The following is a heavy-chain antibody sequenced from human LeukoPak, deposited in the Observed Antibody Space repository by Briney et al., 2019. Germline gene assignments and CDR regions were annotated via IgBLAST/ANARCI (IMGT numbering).Heavy chain of an antibody. CDR2: IYYSGST. CDR3: ARAPGMYYYDSSGYYFDY. V-gene: IGHV4-59*01. D-gene: IGHD3-22*01. CDR1: RGSLSSYY. Sequence: SETLSLTCAVYRGSLSSYYWSWIRQPPGKGLEWIGYIYYSGSTNYNPSLKSRVTISVDTSKNQFSLKLSSVTAADTAVYYCARAPGMYYYDSSGYYFDYWGQGTLVTVSS. J-gene: IGHJ4*02.